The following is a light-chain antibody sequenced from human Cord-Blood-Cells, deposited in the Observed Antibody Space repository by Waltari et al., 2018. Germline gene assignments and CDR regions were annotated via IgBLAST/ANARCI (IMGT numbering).Light chain of an antibody. CDR3: QQSYSTPYT. J-gene: IGKJ2*01. Sequence: DIQMTQSPSSLSESVGDRVTITCRASQSLSSYLNWYQQKPGKAPKRLIYAASSLQSGVPSRFSGSASVTDFTLTISSLQPEDFATYYWQQSYSTPYTFGQGTELEVK. V-gene: IGKV1-39*01. CDR1: QSLSSY. CDR2: AAS.